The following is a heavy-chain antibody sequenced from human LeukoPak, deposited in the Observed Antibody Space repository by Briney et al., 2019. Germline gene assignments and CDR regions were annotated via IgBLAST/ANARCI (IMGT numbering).Heavy chain of an antibody. CDR2: IYPTGHT. CDR3: ARITDPDYRSEWSGADY. V-gene: IGHV4-4*07. Sequence: PSETLSLTCNVSGGTLGNYYWSWFRQPGGKGLEWIGRIYPTGHTHYNPSLKSRVTVSVDTSKNQISLKMTSLTAADTAVYYCARITDPDYRSEWSGADYWGRGTQVTVSA. CDR1: GGTLGNYY. J-gene: IGHJ4*02. D-gene: IGHD3-10*01.